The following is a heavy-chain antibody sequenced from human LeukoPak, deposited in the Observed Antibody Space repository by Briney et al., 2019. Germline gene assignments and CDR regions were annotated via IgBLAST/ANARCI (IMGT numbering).Heavy chain of an antibody. Sequence: PSETLSLTCTVSGGSAGSVSSYWTWIRQPPGKGLEWIGYVYHTGGTKYNPSLKSRVTISLDTPKNQFSLRLSSVTAADTAVYYCARDSRHPYYYGLDVWGQGTTVIVSS. CDR3: ARDSRHPYYYGLDV. V-gene: IGHV4-61*01. CDR1: GGSAGSVSSY. CDR2: VYHTGGT. J-gene: IGHJ6*02.